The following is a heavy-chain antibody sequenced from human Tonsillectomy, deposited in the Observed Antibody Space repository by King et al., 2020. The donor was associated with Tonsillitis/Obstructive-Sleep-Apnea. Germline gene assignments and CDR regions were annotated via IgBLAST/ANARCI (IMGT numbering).Heavy chain of an antibody. D-gene: IGHD1/OR15-1a*01. CDR3: AKGRHWRLLSLHYRTNVAFDI. CDR2: ISYDGSNK. CDR1: GFTFSSYG. J-gene: IGHJ3*02. V-gene: IGHV3-30*18. Sequence: VQLVESGGGVVQPGRSLRLSCAASGFTFSSYGMHWVRQAPGKGLEWVAVISYDGSNKYYADSVKGRFTISRDNSKNTLYLQMNSLRAEDTAVYYCAKGRHWRLLSLHYRTNVAFDIWGQGTMVTVSS.